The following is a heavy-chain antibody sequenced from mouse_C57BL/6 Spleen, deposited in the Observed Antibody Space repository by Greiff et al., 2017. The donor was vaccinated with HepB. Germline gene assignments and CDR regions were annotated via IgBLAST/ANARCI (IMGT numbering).Heavy chain of an antibody. D-gene: IGHD1-1*01. CDR2: IDPSDSYT. V-gene: IGHV1-50*01. CDR1: GYTFTSYW. CDR3: ARMGITTVAVDY. Sequence: QVQLQQPGAELVKPGASVKLSCKASGYTFTSYWMQWVKQRPGQGLEWIGEIDPSDSYTNYNQKFKGKATLTVDTSSSTAYMQLSSLTSEDSAVYYCARMGITTVAVDYWGQGTTLTVSS. J-gene: IGHJ2*01.